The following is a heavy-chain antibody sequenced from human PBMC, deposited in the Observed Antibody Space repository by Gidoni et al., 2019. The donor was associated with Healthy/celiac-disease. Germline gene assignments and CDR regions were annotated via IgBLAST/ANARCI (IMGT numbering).Heavy chain of an antibody. CDR1: GYTFTSYA. Sequence: QVQLVQSGAEVKKPGASVKVSCKASGYTFTSYAMHWVRQAPGQRLEWMGWINAGNGNTKYSQKFQGRVTITRDTSASTAYMELSSLRSEDTAVYYCAREYYDILTGYSNPIDYWGQGTLVTVSS. CDR2: INAGNGNT. D-gene: IGHD3-9*01. V-gene: IGHV1-3*01. CDR3: AREYYDILTGYSNPIDY. J-gene: IGHJ4*02.